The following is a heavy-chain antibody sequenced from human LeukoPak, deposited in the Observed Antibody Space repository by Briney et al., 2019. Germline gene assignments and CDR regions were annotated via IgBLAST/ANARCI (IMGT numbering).Heavy chain of an antibody. CDR2: IYPADSDT. Sequence: HGESLKISCKGSGYSFTSYWIGWVRQMPGKGLEWMGIIYPADSDTRYSPSFQGQVTISADKSISTAYLQWSSLKASDTAMYYCVQLRFLEWTSGAFDIWGQGTMVIVSS. CDR3: VQLRFLEWTSGAFDI. J-gene: IGHJ3*02. D-gene: IGHD3-3*01. CDR1: GYSFTSYW. V-gene: IGHV5-51*01.